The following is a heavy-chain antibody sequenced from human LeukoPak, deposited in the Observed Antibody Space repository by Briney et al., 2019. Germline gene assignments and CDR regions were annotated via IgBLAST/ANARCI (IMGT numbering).Heavy chain of an antibody. J-gene: IGHJ4*02. D-gene: IGHD3-22*01. CDR1: GGSISSGSSF. CDR2: IYYSGST. V-gene: IGHV4-39*01. CDR3: ARNHAYYDSSGYYYQN. Sequence: SETLSLTCTVSGGSISSGSSFWGWIRQPPGKGLEWIRSIYYSGSTYYNPSLKSRLTISADTSKNQFSLQLSSVTAADTAVYYCARNHAYYDSSGYYYQNWGQGTLVTVSS.